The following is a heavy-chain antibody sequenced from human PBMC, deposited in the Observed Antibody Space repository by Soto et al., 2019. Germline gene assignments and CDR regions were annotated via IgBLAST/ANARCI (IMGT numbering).Heavy chain of an antibody. CDR3: ARDGPFQHHPDY. V-gene: IGHV3-30*19. CDR1: GGIFSDYG. CDR2: IINNGFIK. J-gene: IGHJ4*02. Sequence: QVVESGGGVVQPGRSLRLSCALSGGIFSDYGMHWVRQAPGKGLEWLAIIINNGFIKCYADSVEGRFTISRDNSKNTVYLQMNSLRAEDTAVYYCARDGPFQHHPDYWGRGTLVTVSS.